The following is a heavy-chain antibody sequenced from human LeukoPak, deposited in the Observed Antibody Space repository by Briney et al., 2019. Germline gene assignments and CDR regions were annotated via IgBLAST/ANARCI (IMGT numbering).Heavy chain of an antibody. CDR2: IRSKANSYAT. Sequence: GGSLRLSCAASGFTFSGSAMHWVRQASGKGLEWVGRIRSKANSYATAYAASVKGRFTISRDDSKNTAYLQMNSLKTEDTAVYYCTRPGENALYYYDSSGYFDAFDIWGQGTMVTVSS. D-gene: IGHD3-22*01. V-gene: IGHV3-73*01. CDR1: GFTFSGSA. CDR3: TRPGENALYYYDSSGYFDAFDI. J-gene: IGHJ3*02.